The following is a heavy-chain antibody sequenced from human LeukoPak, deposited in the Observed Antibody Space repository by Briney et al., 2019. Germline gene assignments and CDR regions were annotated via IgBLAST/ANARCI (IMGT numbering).Heavy chain of an antibody. D-gene: IGHD3-22*01. CDR3: ARAQIYYDSSGYSLELLHTYAFDI. Sequence: SETLSLTCIVSGGSISSGDYYWSWIRQPPGKGLEWIGYINYSGSTFYNPSLKSRVTMSVDTSKNQFSLKLSSVTAADTAVYYCARAQIYYDSSGYSLELLHTYAFDIWGQGTMVTVSS. V-gene: IGHV4-30-4*08. J-gene: IGHJ3*02. CDR1: GGSISSGDYY. CDR2: INYSGST.